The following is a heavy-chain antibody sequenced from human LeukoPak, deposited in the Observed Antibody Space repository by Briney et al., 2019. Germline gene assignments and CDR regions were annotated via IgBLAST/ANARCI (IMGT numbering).Heavy chain of an antibody. V-gene: IGHV3-23*01. D-gene: IGHD2-15*01. CDR3: AILKGGYCSGGSCF. Sequence: GGSLRLSCAASGLTFSNFAMNWVRQAPGKGLEWVSGISEGGGATYYADSVKGRFSISRDNSKDTLFLQMNSLGAEDTAIYYCAILKGGYCSGGSCFWGRGALVTVSS. CDR2: ISEGGGAT. J-gene: IGHJ4*02. CDR1: GLTFSNFA.